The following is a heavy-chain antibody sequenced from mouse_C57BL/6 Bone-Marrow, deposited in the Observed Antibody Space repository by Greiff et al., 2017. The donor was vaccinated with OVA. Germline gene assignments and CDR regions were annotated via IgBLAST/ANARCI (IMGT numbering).Heavy chain of an antibody. J-gene: IGHJ1*01. V-gene: IGHV1-82*01. CDR3: ASMAYYYGSSYYWYFAV. D-gene: IGHD1-1*01. Sequence: QVQLKESGPELVKPGASVKISCKASGYAFSSSGMNWVKQRPGKGLEWIGGIYPGDGDTKYNGKVKGNATLTADTSSSTAYMPLSRLPSVDSAVYFSASMAYYYGSSYYWYFAVWGPGTTVTVSS. CDR2: IYPGDGDT. CDR1: GYAFSSSG.